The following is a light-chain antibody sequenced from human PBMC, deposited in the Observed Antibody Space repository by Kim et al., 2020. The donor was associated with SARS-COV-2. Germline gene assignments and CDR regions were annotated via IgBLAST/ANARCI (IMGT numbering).Light chain of an antibody. CDR1: QSVLYSPSNQNF. CDR2: WAS. V-gene: IGKV4-1*01. J-gene: IGKJ1*01. Sequence: DIVMTQSPDSLAVSLGERATINCKSSQSVLYSPSNQNFLAWYQQKPGQPPKLLIYWASTRESGVPDRFSGSGSATDFTLTISSLQAEDVAVDYCRQYYSLPPAVGRGTKVDIK. CDR3: RQYYSLPPA.